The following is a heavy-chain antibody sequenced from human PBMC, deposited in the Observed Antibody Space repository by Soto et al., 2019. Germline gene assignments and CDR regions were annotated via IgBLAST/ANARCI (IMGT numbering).Heavy chain of an antibody. CDR2: VSGSRDNT. CDR3: GRDGHLRYSGDPGGAIDY. Sequence: QIQLIQSGPEGKRPRASVKVSCRSSGYTFTQYGMSWVRQAPGQGLEWLGGVSGSRDNTTYVDKVRGRGTRTTDPSKGPAYLELRSLRPDGTAVYCCGRDGHLRYSGDPGGAIDYWGQGTLVSVSS. V-gene: IGHV1-18*01. CDR1: GYTFTQYG. J-gene: IGHJ4*02. D-gene: IGHD1-26*01.